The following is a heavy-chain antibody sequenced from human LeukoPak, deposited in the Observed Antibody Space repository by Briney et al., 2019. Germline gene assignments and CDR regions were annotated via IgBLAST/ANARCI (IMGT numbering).Heavy chain of an antibody. J-gene: IGHJ4*02. D-gene: IGHD6-13*01. CDR1: GGSINSYY. CDR2: IHYSGST. Sequence: SETLSLTCTVSGGSINSYYRSWIRQPPGRGLERIGSIHYSGSTSYNPSLRSRATISVDKSKNQFFLKLSSVTATDTAVYYCARRVHSSSWSSYFDYWGQETLVTVSS. V-gene: IGHV4-59*01. CDR3: ARRVHSSSWSSYFDY.